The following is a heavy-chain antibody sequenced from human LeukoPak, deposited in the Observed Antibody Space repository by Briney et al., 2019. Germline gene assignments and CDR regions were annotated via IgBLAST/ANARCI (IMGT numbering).Heavy chain of an antibody. CDR1: GGSISSGGYY. CDR3: ARGGGSYSDAFDI. CDR2: IYHSGST. J-gene: IGHJ3*02. Sequence: PSETLSLTCTVSGGSISSGGYYWSWIRQPPGKGLEWIGYIYHSGSTNYNPSLKSRVTISVDTSKNQFSLKLSSVTAADTAVYYCARGGGSYSDAFDIWGQGTMVTVSS. V-gene: IGHV4-61*08. D-gene: IGHD1-26*01.